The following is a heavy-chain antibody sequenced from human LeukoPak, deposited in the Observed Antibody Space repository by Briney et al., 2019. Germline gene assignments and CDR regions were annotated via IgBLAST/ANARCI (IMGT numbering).Heavy chain of an antibody. V-gene: IGHV3-7*04. CDR2: IKPDGSEK. CDR1: GFTFSRFW. CDR3: ARENYFDY. J-gene: IGHJ4*02. Sequence: GGSLRLSCAASGFTFSRFWMGWVRQAPGKGLEWVANIKPDGSEKNYGDSVRGRFTISRDNARNSLYLQMNSLRAEDTAVYYCARENYFDYWGQGALVTVSS.